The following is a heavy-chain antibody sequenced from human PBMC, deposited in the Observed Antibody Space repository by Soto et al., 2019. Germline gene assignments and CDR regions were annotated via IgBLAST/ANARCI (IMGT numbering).Heavy chain of an antibody. Sequence: QLQLQESGPGLVKPSETLSLTCNVSGGSISGSTYHWGWTRQPPGKGLEWIGSIFYTADTYYNPSLRSRVTISVDTSKNQFSLRLNSVSAADTAVYYCVVVAAGSWGQGTLVTVSS. CDR1: GGSISGSTYH. CDR3: VVVAAGS. J-gene: IGHJ5*02. D-gene: IGHD2-15*01. CDR2: IFYTADT. V-gene: IGHV4-39*01.